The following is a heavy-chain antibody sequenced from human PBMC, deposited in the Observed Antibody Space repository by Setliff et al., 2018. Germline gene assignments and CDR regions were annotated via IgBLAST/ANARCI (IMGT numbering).Heavy chain of an antibody. CDR2: IWYDGSNK. J-gene: IGHJ4*02. D-gene: IGHD3-10*01. Sequence: LSLTCAASGFTFGSYGMYWVRQAPGKGLEWVALIWYDGSNKYYADSVKGRFTISRDNSKNTLYLQMNSLRVEDTALYYCAKSSGSSSATNLEYLGPGTLVTVSS. CDR3: AKSSGSSSATNLEY. CDR1: GFTFGSYG. V-gene: IGHV3-33*06.